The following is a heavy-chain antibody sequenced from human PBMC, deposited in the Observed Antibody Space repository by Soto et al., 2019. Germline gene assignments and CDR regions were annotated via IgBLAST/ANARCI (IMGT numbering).Heavy chain of an antibody. CDR2: IYHSGST. D-gene: IGHD6-13*01. CDR3: ARGAKYSSSWYVVAFDI. J-gene: IGHJ3*02. Sequence: PSETLSLTCAVSGGSISSSNWWSWVRQPPGKGLEWIGEIYHSGSTNYNPSLKSRVTISVDKSKNQFSLKLSSVTAADTAVYYCARGAKYSSSWYVVAFDIWGQGTMVTVS. V-gene: IGHV4-4*02. CDR1: GGSISSSNW.